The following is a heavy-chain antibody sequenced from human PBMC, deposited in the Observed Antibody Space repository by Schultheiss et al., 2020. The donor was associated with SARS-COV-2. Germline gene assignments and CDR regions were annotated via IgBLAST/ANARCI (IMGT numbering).Heavy chain of an antibody. CDR1: GYSISSGYS. V-gene: IGHV4-38-2*01. J-gene: IGHJ6*02. CDR3: ARVIYGDYPPGYYGMDV. Sequence: SETLSLTCAVSGYSISSGYSWGWIRQPPGKGLEWIGEINHSGSTNYNPSLKSRVTISVDKSKNQFSLKLSSVTAADTAVYYCARVIYGDYPPGYYGMDVWGQGTTVTVSS. CDR2: INHSGST. D-gene: IGHD4-17*01.